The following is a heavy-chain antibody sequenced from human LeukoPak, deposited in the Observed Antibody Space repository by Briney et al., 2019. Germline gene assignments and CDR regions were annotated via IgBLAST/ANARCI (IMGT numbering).Heavy chain of an antibody. J-gene: IGHJ4*02. CDR1: GFTFSSYW. Sequence: GGSLRLSYAASGFTFSSYWMHWVRQAPGKGLVWVSRINSDGSSTSYADSVKGRFTISRDNAKNTLYLQMNSLRAEDTAVYYCARGLHYDILTGYYTNAPDYWGQGTLVTVSS. CDR3: ARGLHYDILTGYYTNAPDY. CDR2: INSDGSST. D-gene: IGHD3-9*01. V-gene: IGHV3-74*01.